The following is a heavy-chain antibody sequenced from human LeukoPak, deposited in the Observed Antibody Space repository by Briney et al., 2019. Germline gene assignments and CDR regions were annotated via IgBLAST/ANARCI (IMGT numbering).Heavy chain of an antibody. J-gene: IGHJ6*02. CDR3: AKEAHFWSGYYPYGMDV. V-gene: IGHV3-30*18. D-gene: IGHD3-3*02. CDR2: ISYDGSNK. CDR1: GFTFSSHG. Sequence: GGSLRLSCAASGFTFSSHGMHWVRQAPGKGLEWVAVISYDGSNKYYADSVKGRFTISRDNSKNTLYLQMNSLRAEDSAVYYCAKEAHFWSGYYPYGMDVWGQGTTVTVSS.